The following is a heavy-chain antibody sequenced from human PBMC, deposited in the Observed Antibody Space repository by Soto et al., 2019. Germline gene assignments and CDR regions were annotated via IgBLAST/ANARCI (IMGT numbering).Heavy chain of an antibody. V-gene: IGHV4-4*02. J-gene: IGHJ4*02. CDR3: ARVAVAGTRVDY. Sequence: QVQLQESGPGLVKPSGTLSLTCAVSGGSISSSNWWSWVRQPPGKGLEWIGEIYHSGSTNYNPSLQSRATIYVDKSQTQFSLKLSSVTAADTAVYYCARVAVAGTRVDYWGQGTLVTVSS. D-gene: IGHD6-19*01. CDR1: GGSISSSNW. CDR2: IYHSGST.